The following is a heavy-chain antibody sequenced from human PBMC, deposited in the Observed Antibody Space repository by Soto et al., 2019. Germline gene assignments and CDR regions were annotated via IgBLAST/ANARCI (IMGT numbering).Heavy chain of an antibody. CDR2: IYHSGST. Sequence: PSETLPLTCAVYGGSISSNKWWSWVRQPPGKGLEWIGEIYHSGSTNYNPSLKSRVTISLDKSKNQFSLKLTSVTAADSAVYYCARDDHIVVVPTSLGAMDVWGQGTTVTVSS. D-gene: IGHD2-2*01. CDR3: ARDDHIVVVPTSLGAMDV. CDR1: GGSISSNKW. V-gene: IGHV4-4*02. J-gene: IGHJ6*02.